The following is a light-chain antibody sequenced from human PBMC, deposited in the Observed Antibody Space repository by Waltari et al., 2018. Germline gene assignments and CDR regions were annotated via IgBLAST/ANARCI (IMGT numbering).Light chain of an antibody. CDR1: TLRTYY. V-gene: IGLV3-19*01. J-gene: IGLJ2*01. CDR3: HSRDASGVGGS. CDR2: DKN. Sequence: SSELTQDPAVSVAMGQKVRIKCQGDTLRTYYASWYQQRPCQAPVLVMYDKNNRPSGVPDRFSGSSSDNTAALTITGAQAEDEASYYCHSRDASGVGGSFGGGTQLTVL.